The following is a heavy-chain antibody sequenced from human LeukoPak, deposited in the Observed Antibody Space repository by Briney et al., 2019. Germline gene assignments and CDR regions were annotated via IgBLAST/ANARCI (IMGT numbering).Heavy chain of an antibody. D-gene: IGHD3-10*01. V-gene: IGHV1-2*02. Sequence: GASVKVSCKASGYTFTGYYMHWVRQAPGQGLEWMGWINPNSGGTNSAQNFQGRVTMTRDTSISTVYMELTSLTSDDTAVYYCARLLWFGEFLTGPTDPWGQGTQVIVSS. CDR1: GYTFTGYY. CDR2: INPNSGGT. CDR3: ARLLWFGEFLTGPTDP. J-gene: IGHJ5*02.